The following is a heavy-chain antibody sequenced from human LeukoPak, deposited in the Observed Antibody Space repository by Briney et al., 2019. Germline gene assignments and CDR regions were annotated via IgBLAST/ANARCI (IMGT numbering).Heavy chain of an antibody. Sequence: PGGPPRLSCAASGFTFSSYAMSWVRQSPGKGLEWVSAISGSGDSTYYSDSVQGRFAISRDNSKNTLYLQMNSLRAEDTAVYYCAKDLPVEMAAITLEYWGQGTLVTVSS. CDR3: AKDLPVEMAAITLEY. CDR1: GFTFSSYA. D-gene: IGHD5-24*01. V-gene: IGHV3-23*01. J-gene: IGHJ4*02. CDR2: ISGSGDST.